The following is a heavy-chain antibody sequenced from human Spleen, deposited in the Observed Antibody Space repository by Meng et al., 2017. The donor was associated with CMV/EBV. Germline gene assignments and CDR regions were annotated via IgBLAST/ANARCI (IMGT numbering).Heavy chain of an antibody. D-gene: IGHD1-14*01. Sequence: SETLSLTCAVYGGSFSGYYWSWIRQPPGKGLEWIGEINHSGSTNYNPSLKSRVTISVDTSKNQFSLKLSSVTAADTAVYYCARVVWNHWIYYGMDVWGQGTTVTVSS. CDR2: INHSGST. V-gene: IGHV4-34*01. CDR3: ARVVWNHWIYYGMDV. J-gene: IGHJ6*02. CDR1: GGSFSGYY.